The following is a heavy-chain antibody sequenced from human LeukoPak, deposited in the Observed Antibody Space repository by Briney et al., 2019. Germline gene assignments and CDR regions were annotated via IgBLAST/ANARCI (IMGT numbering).Heavy chain of an antibody. J-gene: IGHJ5*02. CDR2: IYYSGST. CDR1: GGSISSSSYY. Sequence: SETLSLTCTVSGGSISSSSYYWGWIRQPPGKGLEWIGSIYYSGSTYYNPSLKSRVTISVDTSKNQFSLKLGSVTAADTAVYYCARPLGGLGWFDPWGQGTLVTVSS. D-gene: IGHD3-16*01. CDR3: ARPLGGLGWFDP. V-gene: IGHV4-39*01.